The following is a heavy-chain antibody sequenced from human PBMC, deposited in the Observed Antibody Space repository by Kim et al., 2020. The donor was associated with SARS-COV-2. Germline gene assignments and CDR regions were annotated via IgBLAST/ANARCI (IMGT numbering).Heavy chain of an antibody. CDR2: INPNSGGT. J-gene: IGHJ3*02. D-gene: IGHD2-2*01. CDR3: ARDIVVVPAAASRAFDI. CDR1: GYTFTGYY. V-gene: IGHV1-2*02. Sequence: ASVKVSCKASGYTFTGYYMHWVRQAPGQGLEWMGWINPNSGGTNYAQKFQGRVTMTRDTSISTAYMELSRLRSDDTAVYYCARDIVVVPAAASRAFDIWGQGTMVTVSS.